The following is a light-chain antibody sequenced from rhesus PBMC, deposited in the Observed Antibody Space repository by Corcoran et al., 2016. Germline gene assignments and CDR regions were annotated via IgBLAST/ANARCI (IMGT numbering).Light chain of an antibody. CDR3: HQYNNIPLT. CDR1: QGINNY. CDR2: YAS. J-gene: IGKJ4*01. Sequence: DIQMTQSPSSLSASVGDRVTITCRASQGINNYLSWYQQKPGKAPKPLIYYASHLETGVPSRFSGSGSGTDYTLNISILQPEDIATYFCHQYNNIPLTFGGGTKVEIK. V-gene: IGKV1-66*01.